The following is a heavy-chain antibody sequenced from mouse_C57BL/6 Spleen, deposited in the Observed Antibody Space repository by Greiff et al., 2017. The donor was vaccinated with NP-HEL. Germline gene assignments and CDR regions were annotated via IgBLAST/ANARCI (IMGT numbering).Heavy chain of an antibody. V-gene: IGHV1-55*01. J-gene: IGHJ4*01. CDR2: IYPGSGST. D-gene: IGHD2-1*01. CDR3: ARGYYGNSYYYAMDY. Sequence: VQLQQSGAELVKPGASVKMSCKASGYTFTSYWITWVKQRPGQGLEWIGDIYPGSGSTNYNEKFKSKATLTVDTSSSTAYMQLSSLTSEDSAVYYCARGYYGNSYYYAMDYWGQRTSVTVSS. CDR1: GYTFTSYW.